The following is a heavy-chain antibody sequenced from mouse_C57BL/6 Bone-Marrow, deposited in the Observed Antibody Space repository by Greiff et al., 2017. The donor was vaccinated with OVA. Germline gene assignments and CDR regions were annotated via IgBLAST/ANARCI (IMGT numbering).Heavy chain of an antibody. CDR2: IDPSDSYT. J-gene: IGHJ2*01. CDR3: ARSYYYGSSYYFDD. D-gene: IGHD1-1*01. V-gene: IGHV1-69*01. Sequence: QVQLQQPGAELVMPGASVKLSCKASGYTFTSYWMHWVKQRPGQGLEWIGEIDPSDSYTNYNQKFKGKSTLTVDKSSSTAYMQLSSLTSEDSAVYYCARSYYYGSSYYFDDWGQGTTLPAAS. CDR1: GYTFTSYW.